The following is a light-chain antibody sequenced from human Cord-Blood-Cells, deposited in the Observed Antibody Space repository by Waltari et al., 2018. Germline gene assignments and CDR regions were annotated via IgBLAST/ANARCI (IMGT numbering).Light chain of an antibody. V-gene: IGLV2-14*01. CDR2: EVS. CDR1: SSYAAGYNY. Sequence: QSALTQPASVSGSPGQSITISCTGTSSYAAGYNYVTWYQQHPGKAPKLSIYEVSNRPSGVSNRFAGSKSGNTASLTLSGLQAEDEADYYCSSYTSSSTDVFGTGTKVTVL. J-gene: IGLJ1*01. CDR3: SSYTSSSTDV.